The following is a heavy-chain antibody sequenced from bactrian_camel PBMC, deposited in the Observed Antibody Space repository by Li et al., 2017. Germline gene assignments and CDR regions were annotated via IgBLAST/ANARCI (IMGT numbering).Heavy chain of an antibody. V-gene: IGHV3S6*01. Sequence: HVQLVESGGGSVQTGESLRLSCTASGTPNSGYCMAWFRQGPGNARQGVAQIDTDGTAVYADSSVKDRFTISQDNAKNTLYLQMNSLKPGDTAVYYCATGPSLVRHVAYARWGFAYWGQGTQVTVS. CDR2: IDTDGTAV. CDR3: ATGPSLVRHVAYARWGFAY. J-gene: IGHJ6*01. CDR1: GTPNSGYC. D-gene: IGHD5*01.